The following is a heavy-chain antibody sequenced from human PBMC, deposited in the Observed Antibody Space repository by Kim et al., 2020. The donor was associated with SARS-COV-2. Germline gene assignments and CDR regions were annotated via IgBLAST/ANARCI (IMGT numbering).Heavy chain of an antibody. J-gene: IGHJ3*01. CDR3: ASDTYGSTWYHAFDV. CDR1: GGSITSTSYY. V-gene: IGHV4-39*01. CDR2: MFYSGNS. Sequence: SETLSLTCTVSGGSITSTSYYWGWIRQSPGKGLEWIGGMFYSGNSYNNPSLKSRVTILADTSKNQFSLKLTSVTAADTAVYYCASDTYGSTWYHAFDVWAPGAMVTVSS. D-gene: IGHD6-13*01.